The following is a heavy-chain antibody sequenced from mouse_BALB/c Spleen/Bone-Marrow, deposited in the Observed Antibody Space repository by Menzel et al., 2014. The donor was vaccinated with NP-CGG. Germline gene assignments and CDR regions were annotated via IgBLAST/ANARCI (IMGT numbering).Heavy chain of an antibody. D-gene: IGHD2-3*01. CDR1: GFSLSTSGMS. J-gene: IGHJ4*01. CDR2: NWWNDDK. V-gene: IGHV8-8*01. CDR3: ARIYDGCLLDY. Sequence: QVTLKVCGPGILQPSQTLSLTCSFSGFSLSTSGMSVGWIRQPSGKGLEWLAHNWWNDDKYYNPALKSRLTISKDASNSQVFLKIASVVTADTATYSCARIYDGCLLDYWCQGTSVTVSS.